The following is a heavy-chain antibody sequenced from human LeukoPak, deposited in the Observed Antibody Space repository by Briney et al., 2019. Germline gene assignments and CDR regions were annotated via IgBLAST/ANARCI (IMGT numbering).Heavy chain of an antibody. CDR3: ARHYYGSGSLF. CDR2: FSYSGST. Sequence: SETLSLTCTLSGGSITSDYWSWIRQSPGKGLEWIGYFSYSGSTHYSPSLTSRVTISVDTSKNQFSLKLSSVTAADTAVYYCARHYYGSGSLFWGQGTLVTVSS. D-gene: IGHD3-10*01. V-gene: IGHV4-59*08. CDR1: GGSITSDY. J-gene: IGHJ4*02.